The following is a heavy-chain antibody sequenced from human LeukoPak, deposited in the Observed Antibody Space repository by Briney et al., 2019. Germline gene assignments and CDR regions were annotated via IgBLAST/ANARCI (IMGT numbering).Heavy chain of an antibody. CDR2: ISSSSSYI. Sequence: PGGSLRLSCTASGFIFSDYEMNWVRQAPGKGLERVSSISSSSSYIYYADSVKGRFTISRDNAKNSLYLQMNSLRAEDTAVYYCARERLDGYNLFSDAFDIWGQGTMVTVSS. V-gene: IGHV3-21*01. D-gene: IGHD5-24*01. CDR3: ARERLDGYNLFSDAFDI. CDR1: GFIFSDYE. J-gene: IGHJ3*02.